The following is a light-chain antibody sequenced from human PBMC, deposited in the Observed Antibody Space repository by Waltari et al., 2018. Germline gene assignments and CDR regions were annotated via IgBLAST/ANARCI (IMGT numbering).Light chain of an antibody. CDR3: AAWDDSLNGLV. Sequence: QPVLTQPPSASATPGQKVVISCSGGSSNLRTTTINWYQKLPGAPPKPPIYVTNQRPSGVPDRFSGSKSGTSASLVVSGLQSDDEAEYYCAAWDDSLNGLVFGGGTKLTVL. CDR1: SSNLRTTT. J-gene: IGLJ2*01. CDR2: VTN. V-gene: IGLV1-44*01.